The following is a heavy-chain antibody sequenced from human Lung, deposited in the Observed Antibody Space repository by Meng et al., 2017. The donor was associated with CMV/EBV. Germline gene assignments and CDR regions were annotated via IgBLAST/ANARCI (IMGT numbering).Heavy chain of an antibody. Sequence: HVQLQESGPGLVKPSGTLSLTCAISGGCISSSNWWSWVRQPPGKGLEWIGEIYHSGSTNYNPSLKSRVTISVDKSKNQFSLKLSSVTAADTAVHYCASFPPPGKQWLVTDYWGQGTLVTVSS. CDR2: IYHSGST. V-gene: IGHV4-4*02. CDR3: ASFPPPGKQWLVTDY. D-gene: IGHD6-19*01. J-gene: IGHJ4*02. CDR1: GGCISSSNW.